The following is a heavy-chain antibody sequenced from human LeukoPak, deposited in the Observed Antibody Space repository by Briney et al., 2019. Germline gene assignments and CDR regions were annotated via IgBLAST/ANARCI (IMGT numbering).Heavy chain of an antibody. V-gene: IGHV4-38-2*01. CDR2: IYHSGST. CDR3: ARPGIAAAGTEYFQH. J-gene: IGHJ1*01. CDR1: GYSISSGYY. Sequence: SETLSLTCAVSGYSISSGYYWGWIRQPPGKGLEWIGSIYHSGSTYYNPSLKSRVTISVDTSKNQFSLKLSSVTVADTAVYYCARPGIAAAGTEYFQHWGQGTLVTVSS. D-gene: IGHD6-13*01.